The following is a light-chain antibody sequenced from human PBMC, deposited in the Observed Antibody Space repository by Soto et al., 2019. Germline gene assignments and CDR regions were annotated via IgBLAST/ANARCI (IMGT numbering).Light chain of an antibody. CDR2: HNN. V-gene: IGLV1-40*01. CDR1: SSNIGADFD. Sequence: QSVLTQPPSVSGAPGQRVTISCTGSSSNIGADFDVHWYQHLPGTAPKLLISHNNNRPSGVPDRFSGSKSGTSASLAITGLQADDEADYYCATWDDILNGWVFGGGTKLTVL. J-gene: IGLJ3*02. CDR3: ATWDDILNGWV.